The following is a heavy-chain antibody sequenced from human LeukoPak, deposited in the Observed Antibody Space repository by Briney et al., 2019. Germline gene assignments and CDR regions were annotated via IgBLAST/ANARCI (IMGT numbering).Heavy chain of an antibody. Sequence: SSETLSLTCTVSGGSISSYYWSWIRQPPGKGLQWIGYIYYSGSTNYSPSLKSRVTISVDTSKNHFSLKLSSVTAADTAMYYCARVFDAFYIWGQGTMVTVSS. V-gene: IGHV4-59*01. CDR1: GGSISSYY. CDR3: ARVFDAFYI. J-gene: IGHJ3*02. CDR2: IYYSGST.